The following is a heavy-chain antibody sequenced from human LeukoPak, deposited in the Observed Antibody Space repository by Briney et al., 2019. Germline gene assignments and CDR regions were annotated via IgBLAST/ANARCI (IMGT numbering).Heavy chain of an antibody. V-gene: IGHV2-70*11. J-gene: IGHJ4*02. D-gene: IGHD3-10*01. CDR3: ARTQTMVRGVYYFDY. Sequence: SGPALVKPTQTLTLTCTFSGFSLSTSGMCVSWIRQPPGKALEWLARIDWDDDKYYSTSLKTRLTISKDTSKNQVVLTMTNMDPVDTATYYCARTQTMVRGVYYFDYWGQGTLVTVSS. CDR1: GFSLSTSGMC. CDR2: IDWDDDK.